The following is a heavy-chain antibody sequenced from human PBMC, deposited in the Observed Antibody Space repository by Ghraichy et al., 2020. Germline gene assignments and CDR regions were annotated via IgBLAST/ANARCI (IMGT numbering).Heavy chain of an antibody. V-gene: IGHV4-59*08. CDR2: ISYSGST. CDR1: GASISSYY. Sequence: SETLSLTCTVSGASISSYYWSWIRQPPGKGLEWIGYISYSGSTNYNPSLKSRVTISLDTSKNQFSLKLSSVTAADTAVYYCARRLYGGDDYWGQGTLVTVSS. J-gene: IGHJ4*02. CDR3: ARRLYGGDDY. D-gene: IGHD2-21*02.